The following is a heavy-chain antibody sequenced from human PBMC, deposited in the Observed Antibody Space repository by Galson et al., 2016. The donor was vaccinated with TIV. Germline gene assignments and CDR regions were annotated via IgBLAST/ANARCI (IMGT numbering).Heavy chain of an antibody. J-gene: IGHJ6*03. D-gene: IGHD5-18*01. V-gene: IGHV1-69*13. Sequence: SVKVSCKASGGTFSSYAISWVRQAPGQGLEWMGGIIPIFGTANYAQKFQGRVTITADESTSTAYMELSSLRSEDTAVFYCARSEYSYGKYYYYYYMDVWGKGTTDIVSS. CDR3: ARSEYSYGKYYYYYYMDV. CDR1: GGTFSSYA. CDR2: IIPIFGTA.